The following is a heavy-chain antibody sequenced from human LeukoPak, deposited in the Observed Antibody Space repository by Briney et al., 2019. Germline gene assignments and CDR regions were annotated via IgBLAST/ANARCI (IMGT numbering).Heavy chain of an antibody. CDR1: GETFIAYF. Sequence: PSQMLSLTCAAYGETFIAYFWNWIRQAPGKPLEYIGEINHRGSSHYNQSLKTRVTLSVDTSKKQFSLKLTSVTVADTAVYFCARGSAFDGYCSAGACDAGYYDIWGQGTPVTVPS. V-gene: IGHV4-34*01. J-gene: IGHJ4*02. CDR3: ARGSAFDGYCSAGACDAGYYDI. CDR2: INHRGSS. D-gene: IGHD2-15*01.